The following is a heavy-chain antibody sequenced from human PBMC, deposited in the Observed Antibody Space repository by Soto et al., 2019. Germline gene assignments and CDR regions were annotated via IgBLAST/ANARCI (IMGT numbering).Heavy chain of an antibody. V-gene: IGHV1-8*01. CDR1: GYAFTSYD. D-gene: IGHD5-18*01. CDR2: MNPNSGNT. CDR3: ARGVNGYSYASNYYYYIHA. J-gene: IGHJ6*03. Sequence: SSVKVSCKASGYAFTSYDINWVRQATGQGLEWMGWMNPNSGNTGYAQKFQGRVTMTRNTSISTAYMELSSLRSEDTAVYYCARGVNGYSYASNYYYYIHALRNGLTVTV.